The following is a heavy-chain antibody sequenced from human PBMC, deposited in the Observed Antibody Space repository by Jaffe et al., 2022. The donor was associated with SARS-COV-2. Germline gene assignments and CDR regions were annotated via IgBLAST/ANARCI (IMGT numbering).Heavy chain of an antibody. CDR3: ARKGDIVATGGRDAFDI. D-gene: IGHD5-12*01. CDR1: GFTFSSYS. V-gene: IGHV3-21*01. J-gene: IGHJ3*02. CDR2: ISSSSSYI. Sequence: EVQLVESGGGLVKPGGSLRLSCAASGFTFSSYSMNWVRQAPGKGLEWVSSISSSSSYIYYADSVKGRFTISRDNAKNSLYLQMNSLRAEDTAVYYCARKGDIVATGGRDAFDIWGQGTMVTVSS.